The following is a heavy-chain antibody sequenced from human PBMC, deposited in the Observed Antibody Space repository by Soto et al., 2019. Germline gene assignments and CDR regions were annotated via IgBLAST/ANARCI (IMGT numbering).Heavy chain of an antibody. J-gene: IGHJ4*02. D-gene: IGHD2-15*01. CDR2: ISYSGTT. CDR3: ARRIPIAALFDF. Sequence: SETLSLTCTVSGGSIRSGGYYWSWIRQHPGKGLEWIGYISYSGTTYYKPSLESRVTISADTSKNQFSLKLISVTAADTAVYYCARRIPIAALFDFWGQGTLVTVSS. V-gene: IGHV4-31*03. CDR1: GGSIRSGGYY.